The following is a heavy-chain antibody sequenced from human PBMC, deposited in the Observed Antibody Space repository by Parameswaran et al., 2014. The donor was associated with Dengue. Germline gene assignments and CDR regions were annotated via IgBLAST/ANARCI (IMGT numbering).Heavy chain of an antibody. CDR3: ARSAMAYYYSMDV. CDR1: GFTVSSNY. V-gene: IGHV3-66*01. J-gene: IGHJ6*02. Sequence: QAGGSLRLSCAASGFTVSSNYMSWVRQAPGKGLEWVSVIYSGGSTYYADSVKGRFTISRDNSKKTLYLQMNSLRAEDTAVYYCARSAMAYYYSMDVWGQGTTVTVSS. D-gene: IGHD5-18*01. CDR2: IYSGGST.